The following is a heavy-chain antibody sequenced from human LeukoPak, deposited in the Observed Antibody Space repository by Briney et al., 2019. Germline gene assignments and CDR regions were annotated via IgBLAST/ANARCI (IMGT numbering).Heavy chain of an antibody. Sequence: ASVKVSFKASGYTFTSYGISWVRQAPGQGLEWMGWISACNGNTNYAQKLQGRVTMTTDTSTSTAYMELRSLRSDDTAVYYCARDFTRTPGDYYYYYGMDVWGQGTTVTVSS. D-gene: IGHD4-23*01. J-gene: IGHJ6*02. CDR3: ARDFTRTPGDYYYYYGMDV. CDR1: GYTFTSYG. V-gene: IGHV1-18*01. CDR2: ISACNGNT.